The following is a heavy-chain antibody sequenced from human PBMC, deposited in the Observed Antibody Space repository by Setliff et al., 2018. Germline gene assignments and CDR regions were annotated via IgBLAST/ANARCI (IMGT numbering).Heavy chain of an antibody. Sequence: ASVKVSCKASGYTFINFGISWVRQAPGQGLEWVGWISPYTGNTYYAPRLQDRVTLTADTSTNTAYMELRSLISDDTAVYYCSRLVRFCTRTTCQRLSGDDFWSQGTLVTVSS. CDR2: ISPYTGNT. CDR3: SRLVRFCTRTTCQRLSGDDF. V-gene: IGHV1-18*01. J-gene: IGHJ4*02. CDR1: GYTFINFG. D-gene: IGHD2-8*01.